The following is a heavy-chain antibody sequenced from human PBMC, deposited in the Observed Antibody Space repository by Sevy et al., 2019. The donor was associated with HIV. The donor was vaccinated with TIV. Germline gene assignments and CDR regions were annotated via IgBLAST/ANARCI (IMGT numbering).Heavy chain of an antibody. J-gene: IGHJ4*02. D-gene: IGHD3-22*01. Sequence: GGSLRLSCAASGFIFSTSPMHWVRQAPGKGLECVAVLSYDDSDEDYADSVKGRFTISRDNSKNTLYLQMNSLRTEDTAVYYCAKYDLGYIDHWGQGTLVTVSS. CDR2: LSYDDSDE. V-gene: IGHV3-30-3*01. CDR1: GFIFSTSP. CDR3: AKYDLGYIDH.